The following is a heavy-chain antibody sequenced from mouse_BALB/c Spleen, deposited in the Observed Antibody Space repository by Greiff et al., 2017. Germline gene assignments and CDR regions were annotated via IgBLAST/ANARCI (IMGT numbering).Heavy chain of an antibody. CDR2: IRNKANGYTT. D-gene: IGHD2-4*01. V-gene: IGHV7-3*02. CDR1: GFTFTDYY. J-gene: IGHJ3*01. CDR3: ARVHYDYDEGFAY. Sequence: EVKLVESGGGLVQPGGSPRLSCATSGFTFTDYYMSWVRQPPGKALEWLGFIRNKANGYTTEYSASVKGRFTISRDNSQSILYLQMNTLRAEDSATYYCARVHYDYDEGFAYWGQGTLVTVSA.